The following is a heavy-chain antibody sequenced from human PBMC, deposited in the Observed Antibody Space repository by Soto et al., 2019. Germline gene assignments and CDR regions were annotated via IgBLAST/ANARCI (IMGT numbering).Heavy chain of an antibody. CDR1: GYTFTSYY. CDR3: ARSGTKEYGYGLGFEY. V-gene: IGHV1-46*01. Sequence: QVQLVQSGAEVKKPGASVKVSCKASGYTFTSYYIHWVRQAPGQGLEWMGIINPRGGSTTYAQKFQGIVPMARDTPTSTIYMELISLRSEDTAVYYCARSGTKEYGYGLGFEYWGQGTLVTVSS. J-gene: IGHJ4*02. CDR2: INPRGGST. D-gene: IGHD5-18*01.